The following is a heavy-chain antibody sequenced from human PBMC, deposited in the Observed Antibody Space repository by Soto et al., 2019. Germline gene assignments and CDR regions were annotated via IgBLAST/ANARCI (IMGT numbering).Heavy chain of an antibody. V-gene: IGHV1-24*01. Sequence: ASVKVSCKVSGYTLTELSMHWVRQAPGKGLEWMGGFDPEDGETIYAQKFQGRVTMTEDTSTDTAYMELSSLRSEDTAVYYCAIQNDFWSGTLQGFDPWGQGTLVTAPQ. D-gene: IGHD3-3*01. CDR1: GYTLTELS. J-gene: IGHJ5*02. CDR2: FDPEDGET. CDR3: AIQNDFWSGTLQGFDP.